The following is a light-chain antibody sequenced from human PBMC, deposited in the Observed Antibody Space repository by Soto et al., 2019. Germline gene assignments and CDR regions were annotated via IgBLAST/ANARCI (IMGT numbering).Light chain of an antibody. CDR2: GAS. Sequence: EIVLTQSPGTLSLSPGERATLSCRASQSVSSSYLAWYQQKPGQTPRLLIYGASNRATGIPDRFSGSGSGTDFTLTISRLEPEDFAVYYCLQYDTSPFTFGQGTKVDI. J-gene: IGKJ3*01. CDR3: LQYDTSPFT. CDR1: QSVSSSY. V-gene: IGKV3-20*01.